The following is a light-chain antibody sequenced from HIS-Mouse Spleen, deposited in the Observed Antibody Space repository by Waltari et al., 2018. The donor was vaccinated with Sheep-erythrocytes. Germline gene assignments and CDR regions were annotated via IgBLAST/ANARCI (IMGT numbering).Light chain of an antibody. V-gene: IGKV1-8*01. J-gene: IGKJ1*01. CDR1: QGISSY. CDR3: QQYYSYPWT. Sequence: AIRMTQSPSSLSASTGDRVTITCRASQGISSYLAWNQQKPGQAPKLLIYAASTLQSGVPSRFSGSGSGTDFTLTISCLQSEDFATYYCQQYYSYPWTFGQGTKVEIK. CDR2: AAS.